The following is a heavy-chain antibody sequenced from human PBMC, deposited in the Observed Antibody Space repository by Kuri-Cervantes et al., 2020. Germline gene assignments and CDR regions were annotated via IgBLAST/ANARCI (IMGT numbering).Heavy chain of an antibody. V-gene: IGHV3-30*03. CDR3: AREYGEDAFDI. CDR2: ISYDGSNK. Sequence: GGSLRLSCAASGFTFSSYGMHWVRQAPGKGLEWVAVISYDGSNKYYADSVKGRFTISRDNAKNSLYLQMNSLRAEDTAVYYCAREYGEDAFDIGGQGTMVTVSS. CDR1: GFTFSSYG. J-gene: IGHJ3*02. D-gene: IGHD4-17*01.